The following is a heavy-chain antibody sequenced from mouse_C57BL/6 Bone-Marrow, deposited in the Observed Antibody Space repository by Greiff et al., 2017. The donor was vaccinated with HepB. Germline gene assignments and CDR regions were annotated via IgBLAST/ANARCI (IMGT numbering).Heavy chain of an antibody. CDR2: ISYDGSN. V-gene: IGHV3-6*01. J-gene: IGHJ3*01. CDR3: SKFFAY. Sequence: EVQLQESGPGLVKPSQSLSLTCSVTGYSITSGYYWNWIRQFPGNKPEWMGYISYDGSNNSNPPLKNRISITRYTSKNQFFLKLNSVTSEDTATYYCSKFFAYWGQGTLVTVSA. CDR1: GYSITSGYY.